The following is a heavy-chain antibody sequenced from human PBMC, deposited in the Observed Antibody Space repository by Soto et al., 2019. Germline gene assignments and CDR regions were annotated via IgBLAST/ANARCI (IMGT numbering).Heavy chain of an antibody. Sequence: QITLKESGPTLVKPTQTLTLTCTFSGFSLRTSGVGVGWIRQPPGKALECLALIYWDDGERYSPSLKRRLTITKDTYKNQLVLRITNMDPVDTASYYCAHLTTGGFYFGYWGQGTPVTVSS. CDR1: GFSLRTSGVG. V-gene: IGHV2-5*02. D-gene: IGHD4-17*01. CDR2: IYWDDGE. J-gene: IGHJ4*02. CDR3: AHLTTGGFYFGY.